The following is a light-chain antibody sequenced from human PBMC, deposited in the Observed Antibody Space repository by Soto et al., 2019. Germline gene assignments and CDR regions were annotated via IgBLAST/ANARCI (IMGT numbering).Light chain of an antibody. J-gene: IGKJ2*01. CDR3: QQSYSTPKT. CDR1: QSISTY. V-gene: IGKV1-39*01. Sequence: DIQMTQSPSSLSASVGDRVTITCRASQSISTYLNWYQQKPGKAPKFLIYAASSLQSGVPSRFSGSGSGTAFTHTISSLQPEDFATYYCQQSYSTPKTLGQGTKLEIK. CDR2: AAS.